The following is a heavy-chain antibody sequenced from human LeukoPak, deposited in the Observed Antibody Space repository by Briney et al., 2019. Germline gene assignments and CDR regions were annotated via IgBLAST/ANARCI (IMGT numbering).Heavy chain of an antibody. CDR3: ARGYYYGSGSSYGGNWFDP. Sequence: SETLSLTCTVSGGSISSSSYYWSWIRQPPGKGLEWIGYIYYSGSTNYNPSLKSRVTISVDTSKNQFSLKLSSVTAADTAVYYCARGYYYGSGSSYGGNWFDPWGQGTLVTVSS. J-gene: IGHJ5*02. CDR1: GGSISSSSYY. D-gene: IGHD3-10*01. V-gene: IGHV4-61*01. CDR2: IYYSGST.